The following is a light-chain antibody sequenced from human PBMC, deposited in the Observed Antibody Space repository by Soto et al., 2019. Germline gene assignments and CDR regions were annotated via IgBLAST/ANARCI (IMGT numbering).Light chain of an antibody. J-gene: IGKJ1*01. V-gene: IGKV1-5*01. CDR1: QSISSW. CDR2: DAS. Sequence: DIQMTQSPSTLSASVGDRVTITCRASQSISSWLAWYQQKRGKAPNLLIYDASSLESGVPSRFSGSGSGKEFTLTISSLKPDDFATYYCQQYNSYSGTLGQGTKVDIK. CDR3: QQYNSYSGT.